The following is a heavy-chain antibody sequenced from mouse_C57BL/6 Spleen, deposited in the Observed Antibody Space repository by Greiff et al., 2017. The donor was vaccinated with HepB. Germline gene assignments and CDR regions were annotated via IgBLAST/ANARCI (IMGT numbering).Heavy chain of an antibody. CDR2: IDPSDSET. CDR3: ARTSTTVVATDYFDY. V-gene: IGHV1-52*01. CDR1: GYTFTSYW. J-gene: IGHJ2*01. Sequence: QVQLQQPGAELVRPGSSVKLSCKASGYTFTSYWMQWVKQRPIQGLEWIGNIDPSDSETHYNQKFKDKATLTVDKSSSTAYMQLSSLTSEDSAVYYCARTSTTVVATDYFDYWGQGTTLTVSS. D-gene: IGHD1-1*01.